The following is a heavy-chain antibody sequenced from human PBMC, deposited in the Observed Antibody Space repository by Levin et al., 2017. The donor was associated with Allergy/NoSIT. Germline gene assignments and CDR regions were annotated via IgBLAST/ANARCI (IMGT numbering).Heavy chain of an antibody. D-gene: IGHD3-3*01. CDR2: MNTNSGNT. CDR1: GYTFTSYD. Sequence: RASVKVSCKASGYTFTSYDINWVRQATGQGLEWMGWMNTNSGNTGYAQKFQGRDTMTRNTSISTAYMELSSLRSDDTAVYYCARSFVLRFLEWLAPPDYGMDVWGPGTTVTVSS. V-gene: IGHV1-8*01. J-gene: IGHJ6*02. CDR3: ARSFVLRFLEWLAPPDYGMDV.